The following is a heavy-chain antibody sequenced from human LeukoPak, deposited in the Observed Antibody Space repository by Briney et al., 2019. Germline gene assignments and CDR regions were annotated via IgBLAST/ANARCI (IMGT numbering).Heavy chain of an antibody. CDR2: INHSGST. J-gene: IGHJ4*02. Sequence: SETLSLTCAAYGGSFSGYYWSWIRQPPGKGLEWIGEINHSGSTNYNPSLKSRVTISVDTSKNQFSLKLSSVTAADTAVYYCARGVNLGELCDYWGQGTLVTVSS. CDR3: ARGVNLGELCDY. V-gene: IGHV4-34*01. CDR1: GGSFSGYY. D-gene: IGHD3-16*01.